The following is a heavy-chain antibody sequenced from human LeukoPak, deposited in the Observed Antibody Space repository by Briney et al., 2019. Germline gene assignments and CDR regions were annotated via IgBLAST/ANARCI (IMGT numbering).Heavy chain of an antibody. CDR2: ICYSGST. Sequence: PSETLSLTCTVSGGSISSSSYYWGWIRQPPGKGLEWIGSICYSGSTYYNPSLKSRVTISVDTSKNQFSLKLSPVTAADTAVYYCARQIVVVPAAIFYYYYMDVWGKGTTVTVSS. CDR3: ARQIVVVPAAIFYYYYMDV. J-gene: IGHJ6*03. CDR1: GGSISSSSYY. V-gene: IGHV4-39*01. D-gene: IGHD2-2*01.